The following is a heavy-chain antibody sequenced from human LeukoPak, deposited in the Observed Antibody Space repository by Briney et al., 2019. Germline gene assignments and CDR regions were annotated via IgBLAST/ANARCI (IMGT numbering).Heavy chain of an antibody. J-gene: IGHJ6*03. D-gene: IGHD3-10*01. V-gene: IGHV4-59*01. CDR1: GGSISSYY. Sequence: SETLSLTCTVSGGSISSYYWSWIRQPPGKGLEWIGYIYYSGSTNYNPSLKSRVTISVDTSKNQFSLKLSSVTAADTAVYYCARGGITMVRGVIYYYHYMDVWGKGTTVTISS. CDR3: ARGGITMVRGVIYYYHYMDV. CDR2: IYYSGST.